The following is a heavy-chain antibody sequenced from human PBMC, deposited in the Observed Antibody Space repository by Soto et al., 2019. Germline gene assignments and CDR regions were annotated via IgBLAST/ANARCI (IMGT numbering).Heavy chain of an antibody. V-gene: IGHV3-66*01. CDR2: IYSGGST. J-gene: IGHJ6*04. Sequence: EVQLVESGGGLVQRGGSLRLSCAASGITVYNNYMSWVRQAPGKGLEWVSVIYSGGSTSYADSVKGRFTISRDGSKITVYLQMNSLRAEDTAVYYCARDVGVRGRGATVTVSS. CDR3: ARDVGV. CDR1: GITVYNNY.